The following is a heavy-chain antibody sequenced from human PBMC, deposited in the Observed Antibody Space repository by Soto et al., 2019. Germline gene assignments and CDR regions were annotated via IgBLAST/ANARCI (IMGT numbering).Heavy chain of an antibody. Sequence: XGSLRLSCSAAGCTFSSYAMSWVRQAPGKGLEWVSAISGSGGSTYYADSVKGRFTISRENSKNTLYLQMNSLRAEDTAVYYCAKVCSGGSCYSDYWRQGTLVTVSS. CDR3: AKVCSGGSCYSDY. CDR2: ISGSGGST. CDR1: GCTFSSYA. V-gene: IGHV3-23*01. D-gene: IGHD2-15*01. J-gene: IGHJ4*02.